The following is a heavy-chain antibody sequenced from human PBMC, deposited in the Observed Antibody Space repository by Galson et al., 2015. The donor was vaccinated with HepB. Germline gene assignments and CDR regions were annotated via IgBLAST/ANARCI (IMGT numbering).Heavy chain of an antibody. Sequence: SVKVSCKASGYSLTDYAMNWVRRAPGQGLEWMGWINTNNGNPTYAQGFTGRFDFSLDTSVNTAYLHISSLKAEDSAVYYCARDRGPWRMGCFDPWGQGTLVTVSS. D-gene: IGHD1-26*01. J-gene: IGHJ5*02. V-gene: IGHV7-4-1*02. CDR3: ARDRGPWRMGCFDP. CDR1: GYSLTDYA. CDR2: INTNNGNP.